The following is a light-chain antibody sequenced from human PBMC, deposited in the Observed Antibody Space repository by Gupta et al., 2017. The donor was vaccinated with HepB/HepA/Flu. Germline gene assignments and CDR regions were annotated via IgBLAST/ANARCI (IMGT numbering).Light chain of an antibody. V-gene: IGKV2-28*01. CDR1: QSLLHSNGYNY. CDR3: LQALQTPNCC. Sequence: EIVMTEYPLSLRVTAGEPASISCRSSQSLLHSNGYNYLDWYVQKPGQAPQLLIYLGSNRDAGVADRFSGSGGGTDVALKISRGAEEEVGGYYCLQALQTPNCCFGQGTKVEIK. CDR2: LGS. J-gene: IGKJ2*04.